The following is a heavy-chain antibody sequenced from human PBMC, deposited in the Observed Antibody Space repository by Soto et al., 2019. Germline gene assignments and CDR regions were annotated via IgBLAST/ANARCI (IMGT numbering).Heavy chain of an antibody. CDR3: ARDKYPYDSTDAFDI. CDR2: IYYSGST. Sequence: SETLSLTCTVSGGSISSYYWSWIRQPPGKGLEWIGYIYYSGSTNYNPSLKSRVTISVDTSKNQFSLKLSSVTAEDTAVYYCARDKYPYDSTDAFDIWGQGTMVTVSS. CDR1: GGSISSYY. V-gene: IGHV4-59*12. J-gene: IGHJ3*02. D-gene: IGHD3-3*01.